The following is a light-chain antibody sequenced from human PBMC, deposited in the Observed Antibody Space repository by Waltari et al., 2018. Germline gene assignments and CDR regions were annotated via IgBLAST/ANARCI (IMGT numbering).Light chain of an antibody. J-gene: IGKJ3*01. CDR1: QSVSSY. Sequence: EIVLTLSPATLSLSPGERATLSCRASQSVSSYLAWYQQKPGQAPRLLIYDASNRATGIPARFSGSGSGTDFTLTISSLEPEDFAVYYCQQRSNFGPGTKVDIK. CDR2: DAS. CDR3: QQRSN. V-gene: IGKV3-11*01.